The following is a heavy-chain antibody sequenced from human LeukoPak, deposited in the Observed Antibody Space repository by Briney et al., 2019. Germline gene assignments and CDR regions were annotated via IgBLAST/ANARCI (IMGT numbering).Heavy chain of an antibody. CDR2: ISSSSSYI. Sequence: PGGSLRLSCAASGFTFSSYSMNWVRQAPGKGLEWVSSISSSSSYIYYADSVEGRFTISRDNAKNSLYLQMNSLRAEDTAVYYCARAMTTVTTYYYWGQGTLVTVSS. CDR3: ARAMTTVTTYYY. V-gene: IGHV3-21*01. D-gene: IGHD4-17*01. J-gene: IGHJ4*02. CDR1: GFTFSSYS.